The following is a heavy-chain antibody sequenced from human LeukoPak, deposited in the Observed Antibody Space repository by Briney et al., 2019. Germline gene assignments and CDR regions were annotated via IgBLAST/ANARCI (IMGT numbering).Heavy chain of an antibody. Sequence: GGSLRLSCAASGFTFSSYSMNWVRQAPGKGLEWVSSISSSSSYIYYADSVKGRFTISRDNAKNPLYLQMNSLRAEDTAVYYCARDRGSWTHNRYYGMDVWGQGTTVTVSS. CDR1: GFTFSSYS. CDR2: ISSSSSYI. V-gene: IGHV3-21*01. J-gene: IGHJ6*02. D-gene: IGHD6-13*01. CDR3: ARDRGSWTHNRYYGMDV.